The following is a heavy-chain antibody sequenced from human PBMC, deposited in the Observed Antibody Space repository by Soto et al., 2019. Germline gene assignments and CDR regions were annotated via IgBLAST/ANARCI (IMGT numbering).Heavy chain of an antibody. D-gene: IGHD3-22*01. CDR3: AKDPLRASSGYYFDY. V-gene: IGHV3-23*01. J-gene: IGHJ4*02. CDR1: GFTFSSYA. CDR2: ISGSGGST. Sequence: GSLRLSCAASGFTFSSYAMSWVRQGPGKGLEWVSGISGSGGSTYYADSVKGRFTISRDNSKNTLYLQMNSLRADDTAVYYCAKDPLRASSGYYFDYWGQGTLVTVSS.